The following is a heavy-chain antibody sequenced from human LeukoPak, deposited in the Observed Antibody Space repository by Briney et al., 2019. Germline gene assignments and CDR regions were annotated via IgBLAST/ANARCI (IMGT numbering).Heavy chain of an antibody. D-gene: IGHD2-2*01. V-gene: IGHV1-2*02. J-gene: IGHJ4*02. CDR3: ARVPLRGYCSSTSCYG. Sequence: GASVKVSFKASVYTFTGYYMHWVRQAPGQGLAWMGWISPNSGCTNYAQKFQGRVTMTRDTSISTAYMELSRLRSDDTAVYYCARVPLRGYCSSTSCYGWGQGTLVTVSS. CDR1: VYTFTGYY. CDR2: ISPNSGCT.